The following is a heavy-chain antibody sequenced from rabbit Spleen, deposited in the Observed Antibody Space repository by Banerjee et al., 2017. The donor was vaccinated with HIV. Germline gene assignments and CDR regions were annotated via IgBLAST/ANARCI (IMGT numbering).Heavy chain of an antibody. CDR3: ARDAGTSFSTYGMDL. J-gene: IGHJ6*01. CDR1: GFSFSSGYD. CDR2: IYAGSSGAT. D-gene: IGHD8-1*01. V-gene: IGHV1S40*01. Sequence: QSLEESGGGLVKPGASLTLTCKASGFSFSSGYDMCWVRQAPGKGLEWIASIYAGSSGATYSATWAKGRFTISKTSSTTVTLQMTSLTVADTATYFCARDAGTSFSTYGMDLWGQGTLVTV.